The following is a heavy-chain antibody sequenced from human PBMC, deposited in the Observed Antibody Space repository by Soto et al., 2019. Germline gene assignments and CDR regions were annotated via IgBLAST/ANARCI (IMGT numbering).Heavy chain of an antibody. CDR1: GFSFSTYD. J-gene: IGHJ3*01. D-gene: IGHD3-22*01. CDR2: ISTGGSTI. CDR3: ARDRDSSGYSGFDL. Sequence: EVQLVESGGGLVQPGGSLRLSCAASGFSFSTYDMNWVRQAPGKGLEWVSYISTGGSTIYYADSVKGRFTISRDNAKNSLYLQMNGLRAEDTAVYYCARDRDSSGYSGFDLWGQGTMVTVSS. V-gene: IGHV3-48*03.